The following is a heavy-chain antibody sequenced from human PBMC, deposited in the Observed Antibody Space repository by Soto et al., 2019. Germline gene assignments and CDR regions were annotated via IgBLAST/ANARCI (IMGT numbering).Heavy chain of an antibody. D-gene: IGHD4-4*01. CDR2: ISYDGGDK. Sequence: QVQLVESGGGVVQPGRSLRLSCAASGFTFSSYGMHWVRQAPGKGLEWAAVISYDGGDKYYADSVKGRFTVSRDNSKTTLYLQMNSLRAEDTAVYYCARAPLAVTTIKNSHSYYGIAVWGPGTTVIVSS. J-gene: IGHJ6*02. V-gene: IGHV3-33*01. CDR1: GFTFSSYG. CDR3: ARAPLAVTTIKNSHSYYGIAV.